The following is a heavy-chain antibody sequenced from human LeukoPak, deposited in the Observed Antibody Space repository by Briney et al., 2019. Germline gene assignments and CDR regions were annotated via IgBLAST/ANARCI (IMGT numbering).Heavy chain of an antibody. CDR3: ARDRDGLGELDY. CDR1: GGSISSSSYY. Sequence: PSETLSLTCTVTGGSISSSSYYWGWIRQPPGKGLEWIGSIYYSGSTYYNPSLKSRVTISVDTSKNQFSLKLSPVTAADTAVYYCARDRDGLGELDYWGQGTLVIVSS. V-gene: IGHV4-39*07. CDR2: IYYSGST. D-gene: IGHD3-10*01. J-gene: IGHJ4*02.